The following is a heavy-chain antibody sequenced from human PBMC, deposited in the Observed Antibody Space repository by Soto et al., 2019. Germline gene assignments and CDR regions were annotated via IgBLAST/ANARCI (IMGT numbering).Heavy chain of an antibody. Sequence: QVQLVESGGGVVQPGRSLRLSCAASGFDFGTHGMHWVRQAPGKGLEWVALIWYDGSGKYYGDSVKGRFTISSDNSKNTLFLQMNSLRADDTAVYYCVRDLGYETEYYFDSWGQGILVTVSS. J-gene: IGHJ4*02. CDR1: GFDFGTHG. V-gene: IGHV3-33*01. CDR3: VRDLGYETEYYFDS. CDR2: IWYDGSGK. D-gene: IGHD5-18*01.